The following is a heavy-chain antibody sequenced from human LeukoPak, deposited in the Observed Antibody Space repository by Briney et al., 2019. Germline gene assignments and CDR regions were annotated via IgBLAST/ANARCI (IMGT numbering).Heavy chain of an antibody. D-gene: IGHD6-13*01. CDR2: IYYSGST. V-gene: IGHV4-59*08. CDR1: GGSISSCY. J-gene: IGHJ4*02. Sequence: PSETLSLTCTVSGGSISSCYWSWIRQPPGKGLEWIGYIYYSGSTNYNPSLKSRVTISVDTSKNQFSLKLSSVTAADTAVYYCARQNGIAAADLFDYWGQGTLVTVSS. CDR3: ARQNGIAAADLFDY.